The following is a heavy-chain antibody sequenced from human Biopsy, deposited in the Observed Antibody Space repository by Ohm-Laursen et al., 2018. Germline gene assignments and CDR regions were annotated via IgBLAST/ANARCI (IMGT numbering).Heavy chain of an antibody. CDR2: VSDRGST. Sequence: GILSLTCPVSGGSITSDYWSWIRQPPGKGLEWIGYVSDRGSTNYNPSLRGRVSISVDTSNRQFSLRLTSVTAADTAVFFCARLYRLDDYWNDDPPDAFDVWGQGTMVTVPS. CDR1: GGSITSDY. D-gene: IGHD3-3*01. J-gene: IGHJ3*01. CDR3: ARLYRLDDYWNDDPPDAFDV. V-gene: IGHV4-59*01.